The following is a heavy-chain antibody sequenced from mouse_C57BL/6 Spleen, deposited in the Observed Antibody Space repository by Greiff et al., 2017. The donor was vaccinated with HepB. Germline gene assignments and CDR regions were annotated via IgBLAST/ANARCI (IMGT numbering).Heavy chain of an antibody. D-gene: IGHD1-1*01. V-gene: IGHV5-17*01. CDR1: GFTFSDYG. J-gene: IGHJ4*01. CDR3: ARTYYYGSSYYAMDY. Sequence: EVQRVESGGGLVKPGGSLKLSCAASGFTFSDYGMHWVRQAPEKGLEWVAYISSGSSTIYYEDTVKGRFTISRDNAKNTLFLQMTSLRSEDTAMYYCARTYYYGSSYYAMDYWGQGTSVTVSS. CDR2: ISSGSSTI.